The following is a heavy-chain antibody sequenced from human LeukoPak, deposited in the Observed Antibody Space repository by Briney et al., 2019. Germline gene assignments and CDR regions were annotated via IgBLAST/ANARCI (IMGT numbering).Heavy chain of an antibody. CDR3: ARGLRYCSSTSCYTITYYFDY. V-gene: IGHV4-34*01. CDR1: GGSFSGYY. D-gene: IGHD2-2*02. CDR2: IDHSGST. Sequence: SETLSLTCAVYGGSFSGYYWSWIRQPPGKGLEWIGEIDHSGSTNYNPSLKSRVTISVDTSKNQFSLKLSSVTAADTAVYYCARGLRYCSSTSCYTITYYFDYWGQGTLVTVSS. J-gene: IGHJ4*02.